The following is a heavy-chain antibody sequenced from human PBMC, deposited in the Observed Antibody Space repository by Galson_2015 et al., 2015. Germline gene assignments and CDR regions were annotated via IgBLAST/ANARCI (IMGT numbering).Heavy chain of an antibody. J-gene: IGHJ6*02. CDR2: IYPGDSDT. CDR3: ARFNAPGNYDILTGYPYYYYYGMDV. V-gene: IGHV5-51*01. CDR1: GSSFPSYW. D-gene: IGHD3-9*01. Sequence: QPGEAVIKPGESLSISCTGSGSSFPSYWVGWVRQMPGKGLEWMGIIYPGDSDTRYSPSFPGQVTISADKSISTAYLQWSSLKASDTAMYFCARFNAPGNYDILTGYPYYYYYGMDVWGQGTTVTVSS.